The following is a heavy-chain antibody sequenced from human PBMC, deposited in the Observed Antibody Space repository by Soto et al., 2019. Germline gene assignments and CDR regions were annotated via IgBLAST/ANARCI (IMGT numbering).Heavy chain of an antibody. D-gene: IGHD5-18*01. Sequence: QVQLVQSGAEVKKPGSSVKVSCKASGGTFSSYTISWVRQAPGQGLEWMGRIIPILGIANYAQKFQGRVTITADKSTSTAYMELSSLRSEDTAVYYCARSEMDTAMVQGAYYYYGMDVWGQGTTVTVSS. V-gene: IGHV1-69*02. J-gene: IGHJ6*02. CDR1: GGTFSSYT. CDR3: ARSEMDTAMVQGAYYYYGMDV. CDR2: IIPILGIA.